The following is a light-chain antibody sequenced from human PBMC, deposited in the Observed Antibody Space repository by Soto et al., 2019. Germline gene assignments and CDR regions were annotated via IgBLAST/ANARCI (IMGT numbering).Light chain of an antibody. V-gene: IGKV2-30*01. CDR2: QVS. CDR3: VQATHWPVT. CDR1: QSLVLGDGNTS. Sequence: DVVMTQSPLSLPVTLGQPASISCRSSQSLVLGDGNTSLNWFQQRPGQSPRRLIYQVSKRDSGVPDRFSGSGSGTDFTLKISRVEAEDVGVYYCVQATHWPVTFGGGTKVEIK. J-gene: IGKJ4*01.